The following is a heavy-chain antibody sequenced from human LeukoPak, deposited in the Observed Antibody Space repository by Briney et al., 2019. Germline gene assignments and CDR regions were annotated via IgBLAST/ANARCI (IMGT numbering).Heavy chain of an antibody. V-gene: IGHV4-59*08. CDR3: ASSARRVTTTFDY. CDR2: IYYSGST. Sequence: SETLSLTCTVSGGSISGYYWSWIRQPPGKGLEWIGYIYYSGSTNYNPSLKSRVTISVDTSKNQFSLKLSSVTAADTAVYYCASSARRVTTTFDYWGQGTLVTVSS. J-gene: IGHJ4*02. D-gene: IGHD4-17*01. CDR1: GGSISGYY.